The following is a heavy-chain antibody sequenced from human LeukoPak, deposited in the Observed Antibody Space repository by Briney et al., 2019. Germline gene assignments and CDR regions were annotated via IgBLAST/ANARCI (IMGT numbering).Heavy chain of an antibody. CDR3: AKVSGGSVTFDY. V-gene: IGHV3-23*01. Sequence: GGSLRLACAASGFTFSSYAMSWVRQAPGKGLEGVSAISGSGGSTYYADSVKGRFTISRDNSKNTLYLQMNSLRAEDTAVYYCAKVSGGSVTFDYWGQGTLVTVSS. CDR1: GFTFSSYA. J-gene: IGHJ4*02. CDR2: ISGSGGST. D-gene: IGHD2-15*01.